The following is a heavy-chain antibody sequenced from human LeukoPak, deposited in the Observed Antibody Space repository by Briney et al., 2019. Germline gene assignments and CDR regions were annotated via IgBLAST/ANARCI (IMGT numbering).Heavy chain of an antibody. CDR1: GLTFSSYA. J-gene: IGHJ4*02. Sequence: LGGSLRLSCAASGLTFSSYAMNWVRQAPGKGLEWVSGISGSGRTTYYADSVKGRFTISRDNSKSKVYLQMNSLRAEDTAAYYCAKDRGMYYYDSSGYSIPDYWGQGTLVTVSS. CDR2: ISGSGRTT. CDR3: AKDRGMYYYDSSGYSIPDY. V-gene: IGHV3-23*01. D-gene: IGHD3-22*01.